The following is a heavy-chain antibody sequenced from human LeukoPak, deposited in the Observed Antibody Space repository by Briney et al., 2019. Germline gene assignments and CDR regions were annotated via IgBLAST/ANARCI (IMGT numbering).Heavy chain of an antibody. CDR2: IYFSGST. J-gene: IGHJ6*03. V-gene: IGHV4-61*01. CDR1: GGSISSSSYY. D-gene: IGHD3-16*01. Sequence: SETLSLTCTVSGGSISSSSYYWSWIRQPPGKGLEWIGYIYFSGSTNYNPSLKSRVTISVDTSKNQFSLKMSSVTAADTAVYYCARETSQKGAHYMDVWGKGTTVTISS. CDR3: ARETSQKGAHYMDV.